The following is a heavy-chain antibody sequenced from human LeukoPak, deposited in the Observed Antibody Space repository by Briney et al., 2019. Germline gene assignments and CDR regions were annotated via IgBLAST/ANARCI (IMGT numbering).Heavy chain of an antibody. J-gene: IGHJ4*02. CDR2: ISGSGGST. CDR1: GFTFSSCA. CDR3: ATIYGSGSYRWDDY. Sequence: GGSLRLSCAASGFTFSSCAMSWVRQAPGRGLEWVSAISGSGGSTYYADSVKGRFTISRDNSKNTLYLQMNSLRAEDTAVYYCATIYGSGSYRWDDYWGQGTLVTVSS. D-gene: IGHD3-10*01. V-gene: IGHV3-23*01.